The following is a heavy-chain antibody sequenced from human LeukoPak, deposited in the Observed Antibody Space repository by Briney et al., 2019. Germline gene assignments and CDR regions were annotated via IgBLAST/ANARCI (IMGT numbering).Heavy chain of an antibody. CDR2: ISSSGSTI. J-gene: IGHJ6*03. D-gene: IGHD2-15*01. CDR3: ARSGNDCSGGRCYYYYYHMDV. CDR1: GFTFSSYE. V-gene: IGHV3-48*03. Sequence: PGGSLRLSCAASGFTFSSYEMNWVRQAPGKGLEWVSYISSSGSTIYYADSVKGRLTISRDNAKNSLYLQMNSLRAEDTAVYYCARSGNDCSGGRCYYYYYHMDVWGKGTTVTISS.